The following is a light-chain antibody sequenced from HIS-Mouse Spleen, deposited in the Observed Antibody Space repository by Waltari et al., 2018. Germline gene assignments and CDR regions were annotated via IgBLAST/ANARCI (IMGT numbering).Light chain of an antibody. Sequence: DIVMTQSPDSLAVSLGERATINCKSSQSVLYSSHNKNYLAWYQQKPGQPPKLLIYLASTRESGVPDRFSGSGSGTDFTLTISSLQAEDVAVYYCQQYYSTPQTFGGGTKVEIK. J-gene: IGKJ4*01. CDR2: LAS. CDR1: QSVLYSSHNKNY. V-gene: IGKV4-1*01. CDR3: QQYYSTPQT.